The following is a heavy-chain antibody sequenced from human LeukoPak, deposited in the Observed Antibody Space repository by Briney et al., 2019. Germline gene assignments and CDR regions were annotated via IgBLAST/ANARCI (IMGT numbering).Heavy chain of an antibody. CDR2: INSDGSST. J-gene: IGHJ4*02. Sequence: GGSLRLSCAASGFTFSNYWMHWVRQAPGKGLVWVSRINSDGSSTNYADSVKGRSTIARDNAKNTLYLQMNSLRAEDTAVYYCVSGLFCGYGGQGTLVSVSS. CDR3: VSGLFCGY. CDR1: GFTFSNYW. D-gene: IGHD3-9*01. V-gene: IGHV3-74*01.